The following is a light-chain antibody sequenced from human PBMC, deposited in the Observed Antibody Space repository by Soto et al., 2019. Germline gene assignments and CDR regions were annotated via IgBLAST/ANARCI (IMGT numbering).Light chain of an antibody. CDR3: QQSYSIPYT. J-gene: IGKJ2*01. CDR2: AAS. V-gene: IGKV1-39*01. CDR1: QRIASY. Sequence: DIQMTQSPSSLSASVGDRVTITCRAGQRIASYLNWYQHKPGKAPNILIYAASSVQSGVPSRFSGSGSGTDFTLTITNLQPEDFATYYCQQSYSIPYTFGQGTKLEI.